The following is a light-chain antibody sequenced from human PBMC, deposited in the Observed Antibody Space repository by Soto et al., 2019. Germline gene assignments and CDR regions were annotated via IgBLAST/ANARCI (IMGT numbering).Light chain of an antibody. V-gene: IGKV3-15*01. CDR1: QSVSSN. J-gene: IGKJ1*01. CDR2: GAS. CDR3: QQYNNWPWT. Sequence: EIVMTQSPATLSVSPGERATHSSRASQSVSSNLAWYQQKPGQAPRLLIYGASTRATGIPARFSGSGSGTEFTLTISSLQSEDFAVYYCQQYNNWPWTFGQGTKVDIK.